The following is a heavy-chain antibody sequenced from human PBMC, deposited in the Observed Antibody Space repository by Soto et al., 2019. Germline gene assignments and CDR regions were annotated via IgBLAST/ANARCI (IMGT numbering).Heavy chain of an antibody. CDR2: IIPIFGTA. V-gene: IGHV1-69*13. Sequence: SVKVSCKASGGTFSSSSISWVRQAPGQGLEWMGGIIPIFGTANYTQKFQGRVTITADESTSTAYMELSSLRSEDTAVYYCARAIAVAGTYYYYGMDVSGQGTTVTVSS. CDR3: ARAIAVAGTYYYYGMDV. CDR1: GGTFSSSS. J-gene: IGHJ6*02. D-gene: IGHD6-19*01.